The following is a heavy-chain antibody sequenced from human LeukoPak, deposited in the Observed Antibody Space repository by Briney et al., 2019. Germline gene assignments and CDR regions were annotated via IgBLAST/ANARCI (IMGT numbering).Heavy chain of an antibody. CDR3: ARGGRGVVIDGYYYMDV. CDR2: IIPIFGTA. CDR1: GGTFSSYA. Sequence: SVKVSCKASGGTFSSYAISWVRQAPGQGLEWMGGIIPIFGTANYAQKFQGRVTITADESTSIAYMELSSLRSEDTAVYYCARGGRGVVIDGYYYMDVWGKGTTVTVSS. V-gene: IGHV1-69*01. J-gene: IGHJ6*03. D-gene: IGHD3-3*01.